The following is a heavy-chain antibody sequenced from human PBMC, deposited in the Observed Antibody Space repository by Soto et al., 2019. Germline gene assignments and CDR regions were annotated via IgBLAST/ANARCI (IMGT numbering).Heavy chain of an antibody. CDR2: ISGSGGST. J-gene: IGHJ3*02. CDR1: GFTLSSYA. D-gene: IGHD3-16*01. Sequence: GGSLRLSCAASGFTLSSYAMTWVRQAPGKGLEWVSAISGSGGSTYYADSVKGRFTISRDNSKNTLNLRMNSLRADDTAVYYCANSGGMANLGADAFDIWGQGTMVTVSS. CDR3: ANSGGMANLGADAFDI. V-gene: IGHV3-23*01.